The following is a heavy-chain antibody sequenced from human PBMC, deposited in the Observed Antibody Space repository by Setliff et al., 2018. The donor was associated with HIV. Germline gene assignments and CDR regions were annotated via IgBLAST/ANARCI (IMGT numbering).Heavy chain of an antibody. V-gene: IGHV3-21*01. D-gene: IGHD3-3*01. CDR3: ARDVSWRVRTYIDY. Sequence: PGGSLRLSCAASGFIFSSYNMNWVRQAPGKGLEWVSSISSSGNYIYYADSVKGRFTISRDNAKNSLYLQMNSLTAEDTAVYYCARDVSWRVRTYIDYWGQGALVTVSS. J-gene: IGHJ4*02. CDR1: GFIFSSYN. CDR2: ISSSGNYI.